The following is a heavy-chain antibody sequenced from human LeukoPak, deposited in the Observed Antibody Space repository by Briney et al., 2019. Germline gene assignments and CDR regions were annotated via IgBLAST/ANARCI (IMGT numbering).Heavy chain of an antibody. CDR1: GASISSSS. CDR2: ISNNGKT. V-gene: IGHV4-59*08. Sequence: SETLSVTCTVSGASISSSSWTWIRQSPGKGLESLGFISNNGKTKYKASFEGRGSMLLDTSKSQFSLILISVTAADAAVYFCARRIYSGTVRHLLSPFMDVWGKGTTVIVS. CDR3: ARRIYSGTVRHLLSPFMDV. D-gene: IGHD2-21*01. J-gene: IGHJ6*03.